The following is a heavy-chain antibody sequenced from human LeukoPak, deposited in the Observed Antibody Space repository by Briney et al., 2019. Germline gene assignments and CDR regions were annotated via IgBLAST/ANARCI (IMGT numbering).Heavy chain of an antibody. CDR2: IYYSGST. J-gene: IGHJ5*02. CDR1: GGSFSGYY. Sequence: PSETLSLTCAVYGGSFSGYYWSWIRQPPGKGLEWIASIYYSGSTYYNPSLKSRVTISVDTSKNQFSLKLSSVTAADTAVYYCARGHDSIKTFGEVIKSRTRWFDPWGQGTLVTVSS. D-gene: IGHD3-3*01. V-gene: IGHV4-34*01. CDR3: ARGHDSIKTFGEVIKSRTRWFDP.